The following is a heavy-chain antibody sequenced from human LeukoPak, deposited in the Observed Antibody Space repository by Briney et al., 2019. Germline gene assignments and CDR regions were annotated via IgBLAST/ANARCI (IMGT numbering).Heavy chain of an antibody. CDR2: IIPIFGTA. Sequence: ASVRVSCKASGDTSSSYAISWVRQAPGQGLEWMGGIIPIFGTANYAQKFQGRVTITTDESTSTAYMELSSLRSEDTAVYYCAHSDDYSNTIDYWGQGSLVTVSS. CDR1: GDTSSSYA. CDR3: AHSDDYSNTIDY. D-gene: IGHD4-11*01. V-gene: IGHV1-69*05. J-gene: IGHJ4*02.